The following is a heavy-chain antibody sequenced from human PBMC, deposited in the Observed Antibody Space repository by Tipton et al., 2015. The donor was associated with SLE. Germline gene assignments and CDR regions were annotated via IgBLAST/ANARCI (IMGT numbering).Heavy chain of an antibody. CDR1: GGSISSYY. D-gene: IGHD3-3*01. V-gene: IGHV4-59*01. Sequence: TLSLTCTVSGGSISSYYWSWIRQPPGKGLEWIGYIFYSGGTNYNPSLKSRVTISVDTSKNQFSLKLSSVTAADTAVYYCARDPGRYDFGPSGMDVWGHLTTVILPS. CDR3: ARDPGRYDFGPSGMDV. J-gene: IGHJ6*02. CDR2: IFYSGGT.